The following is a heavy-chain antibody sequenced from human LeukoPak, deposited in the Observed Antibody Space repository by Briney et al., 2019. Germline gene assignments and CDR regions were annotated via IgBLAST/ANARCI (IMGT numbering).Heavy chain of an antibody. V-gene: IGHV5-51*01. Sequence: GESLKISCKGSGYSFTSYWIGWVRHMPGKGLEWMGIIYPGDSDTRYSPSFQGQVTISADKSISTAYLQWSSLKASDTAMYYCARSRRGVTPSLPFDYWGQGTLVTVSS. CDR3: ARSRRGVTPSLPFDY. J-gene: IGHJ4*02. D-gene: IGHD4-23*01. CDR1: GYSFTSYW. CDR2: IYPGDSDT.